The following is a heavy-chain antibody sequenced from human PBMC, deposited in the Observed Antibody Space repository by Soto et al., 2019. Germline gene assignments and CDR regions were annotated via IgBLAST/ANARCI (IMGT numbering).Heavy chain of an antibody. CDR1: GGSVASNSSG. CDR2: TYYRSKWYY. CDR3: ARGEQYSGRIFDY. Sequence: TLSLTCAITGGSVASNSSGWSWVRQSPSRGLEWLGRTYYRSKWYYEYAVSVRGRITTNPDTSKNQYSLQLNSVTPEDTAVYFCARGEQYSGRIFDYWGQGTLVTVSS. D-gene: IGHD1-26*01. V-gene: IGHV6-1*01. J-gene: IGHJ4*01.